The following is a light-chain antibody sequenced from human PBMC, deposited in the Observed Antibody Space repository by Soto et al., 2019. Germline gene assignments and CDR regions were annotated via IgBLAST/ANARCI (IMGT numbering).Light chain of an antibody. CDR3: SSYTTTPLL. V-gene: IGLV2-14*01. Sequence: QYALTQPASVSGSPGQSITISCTGTSSDIGSNNYVSWFQQRPGKAPTLIIYEVSNRPSGVSNHFSGSKSGNTASLTISGLLPEDEAEYYCSSYTTTPLLFGGGTKVTV. J-gene: IGLJ3*02. CDR1: SSDIGSNNY. CDR2: EVS.